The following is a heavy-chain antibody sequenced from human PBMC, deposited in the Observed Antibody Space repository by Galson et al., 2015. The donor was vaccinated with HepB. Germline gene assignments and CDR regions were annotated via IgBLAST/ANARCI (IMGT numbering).Heavy chain of an antibody. D-gene: IGHD6-19*01. V-gene: IGHV3-49*03. CDR3: SRVRYNGGWFGPYFFNY. CDR1: GFTFDDYS. CDR2: IRSKTYGGTT. J-gene: IGHJ4*02. Sequence: SLRLSCATSGFTFDDYSMSWFRQAPGKGLEWVGFIRSKTYGGTTEYAASVKDRFTISRDDSKSIVYLQVNSLKTEDTAVYHCSRVRYNGGWFGPYFFNYWGQGALVTVSS.